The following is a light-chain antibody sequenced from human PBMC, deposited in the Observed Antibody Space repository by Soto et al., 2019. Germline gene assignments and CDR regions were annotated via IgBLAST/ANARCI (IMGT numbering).Light chain of an antibody. CDR3: QQYGRT. V-gene: IGKV3-20*01. CDR1: QSVSSSY. CDR2: GAS. J-gene: IGKJ1*01. Sequence: EIVLTQSPGTLSLSPGERATLSCRASQSVSSSYLAWYQQKPGQAPRLLIYGASSRATGIPDRFSGSGSGTDFTLTISRLEPEDVAVYYCQQYGRTFGQGTKVEIQ.